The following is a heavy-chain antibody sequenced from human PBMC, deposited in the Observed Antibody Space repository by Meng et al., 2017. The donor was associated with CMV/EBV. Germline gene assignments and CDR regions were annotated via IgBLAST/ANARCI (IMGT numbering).Heavy chain of an antibody. CDR2: IYSGGST. CDR1: GFTVSSNS. V-gene: IGHV3-66*02. D-gene: IGHD2-15*01. J-gene: IGHJ5*02. CDR3: ARGTPQFDP. Sequence: LSLSCASSGFTVSSNSMSWVRQAPGKGLEWVSVIYSGGSTYYADSVKGRFTISRDNSKNTLYLQMNSLRAEDTAVYYCARGTPQFDPWGQGTLVTVSS.